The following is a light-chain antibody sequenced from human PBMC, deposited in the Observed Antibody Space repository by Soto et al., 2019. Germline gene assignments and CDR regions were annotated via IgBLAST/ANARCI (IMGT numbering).Light chain of an antibody. J-gene: IGKJ1*01. CDR2: DAS. CDR1: QSVTNY. CDR3: QQRLNWPPG. Sequence: EVFLTKSIETLSLSAGERDTLTCRASQSVTNYIAWYQQRPGQAPRLLIYDASNRATGVPARFSGSTSGTDFTLTISDLEPADFGLYYCQQRLNWPPGFGQGTKVDIK. V-gene: IGKV3-11*01.